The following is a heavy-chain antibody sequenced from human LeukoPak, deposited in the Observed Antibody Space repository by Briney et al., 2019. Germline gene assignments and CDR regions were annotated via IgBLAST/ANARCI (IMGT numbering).Heavy chain of an antibody. Sequence: GGSLRLSCAASGFNIGPYAMYWVRQGPGRGMEWVSVIKADGSGTFYSDSVRGRFTTSRDNSKNSLYLQMSSLTSDDTALYYCATWAFYHNLDVWGQGTTVAVSS. J-gene: IGHJ6*02. CDR1: GFNIGPYA. V-gene: IGHV3-43*02. CDR2: IKADGSGT. D-gene: IGHD2/OR15-2a*01. CDR3: ATWAFYHNLDV.